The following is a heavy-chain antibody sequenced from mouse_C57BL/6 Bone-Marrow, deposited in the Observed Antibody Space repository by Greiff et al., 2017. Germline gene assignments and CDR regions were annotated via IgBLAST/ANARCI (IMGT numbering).Heavy chain of an antibody. D-gene: IGHD2-4*01. CDR3: ARHESYYDYEGYFDY. V-gene: IGHV1-62-2*01. J-gene: IGHJ2*01. CDR1: GYIFTEYT. CDR2: FYPGSGSI. Sequence: QVQLKQSGAELVKPGASVKLSCKASGYIFTEYTIHWVKQRSGQGLEWIGWFYPGSGSIKYNERFKDKATLNADKSSNTVYMELSRLTSEDSAVYFCARHESYYDYEGYFDYWGQGTTLTVSS.